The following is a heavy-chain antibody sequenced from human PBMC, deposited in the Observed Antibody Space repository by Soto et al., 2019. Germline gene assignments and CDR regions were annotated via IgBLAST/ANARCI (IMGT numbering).Heavy chain of an antibody. Sequence: GGSLSLSCEASGFTFSNYGMTWVRLAPGKGLEWVSTISGSGGRTFYADPVKGRFTISRDNSKNTLYLQMKSLRAEDTAVYYCAKEMIASTLADFFDYWGQGTLVTVSS. J-gene: IGHJ4*02. CDR2: ISGSGGRT. D-gene: IGHD2-21*01. CDR3: AKEMIASTLADFFDY. CDR1: GFTFSNYG. V-gene: IGHV3-23*01.